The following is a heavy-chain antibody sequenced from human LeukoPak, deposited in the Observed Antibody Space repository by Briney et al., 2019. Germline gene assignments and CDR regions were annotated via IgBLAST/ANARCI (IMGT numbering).Heavy chain of an antibody. Sequence: ASVKVSCKASGGTFTTFAISWMRQAPGQGPQWMGAIVPIFGKSHYAQKLQGRLTITADESTNTAFMELARLTADDTAVYYCARESLAGTWPSDYWGQGTLVTVSS. CDR2: IVPIFGKS. D-gene: IGHD6-19*01. CDR3: ARESLAGTWPSDY. J-gene: IGHJ4*02. V-gene: IGHV1-69*13. CDR1: GGTFTTFA.